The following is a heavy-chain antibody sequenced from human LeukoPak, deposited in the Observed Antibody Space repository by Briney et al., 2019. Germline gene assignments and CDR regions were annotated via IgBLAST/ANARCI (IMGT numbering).Heavy chain of an antibody. J-gene: IGHJ4*02. CDR2: IWYDGSNK. Sequence: PGGSLRLSCAASGFTFSSNGMHGVRQAPGKGLEWVAVIWYDGSNKYYADSVKGRFTISRDNSKNTLYLQMNILRAEDTAVYYCARDRDYDYLDYWGQGTLVTVSS. CDR3: ARDRDYDYLDY. D-gene: IGHD5-12*01. V-gene: IGHV3-33*01. CDR1: GFTFSSNG.